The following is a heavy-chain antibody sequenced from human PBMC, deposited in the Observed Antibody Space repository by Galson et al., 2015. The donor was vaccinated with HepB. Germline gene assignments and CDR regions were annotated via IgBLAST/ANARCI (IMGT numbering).Heavy chain of an antibody. CDR1: GFLFSSHW. Sequence: SLRLSCAASGFLFSSHWMTWVRQAPGKGLEWVANIRQDGSEKNYVDSVKGRFTISRDNAKNSLFLQMNSLRAEDTAVFYCARDQYHDSSGCHYSEYWGQGTLVAVSS. CDR3: ARDQYHDSSGCHYSEY. V-gene: IGHV3-7*01. J-gene: IGHJ4*02. D-gene: IGHD3-22*01. CDR2: IRQDGSEK.